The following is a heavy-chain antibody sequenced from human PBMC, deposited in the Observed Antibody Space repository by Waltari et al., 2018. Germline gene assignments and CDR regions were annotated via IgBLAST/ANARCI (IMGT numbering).Heavy chain of an antibody. J-gene: IGHJ5*02. CDR2: IYHSGST. V-gene: IGHV4-38-2*01. CDR3: ARGELRFLEWLYH. D-gene: IGHD3-3*01. Sequence: QVQLQESGPGLVKPSETLSLTCAVSGYSISSGYSWGWIRQPPGKGLEWIGSIYHSGSTYYNPSLKSRVTISVDTSKNQFSLKLSSVTAADTAVYYCARGELRFLEWLYHWGQGTLVTVSS. CDR1: GYSISSGYS.